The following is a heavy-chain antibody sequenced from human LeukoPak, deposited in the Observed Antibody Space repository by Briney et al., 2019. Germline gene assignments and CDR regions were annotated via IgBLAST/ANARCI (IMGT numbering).Heavy chain of an antibody. CDR3: ARYYYDSSGYYYPLDY. Sequence: SETLSLTCTVSGYSISSGYYWGWIRQPPGKGLEWIGSIYHSGSTYYNPSLKSRVTMSVDTSKNQFSLKLSSVTAADTAVYYCARYYYDSSGYYYPLDYWGQGTLVTVSS. CDR1: GYSISSGYY. CDR2: IYHSGST. V-gene: IGHV4-38-2*02. D-gene: IGHD3-22*01. J-gene: IGHJ4*02.